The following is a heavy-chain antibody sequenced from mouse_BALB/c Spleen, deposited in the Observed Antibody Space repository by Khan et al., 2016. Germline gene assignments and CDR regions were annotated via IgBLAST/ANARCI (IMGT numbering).Heavy chain of an antibody. Sequence: QIQLVQSGAELVRPGVSVKISCKGSGYTFTDYAMHWVKQSPAKSLEWIGVISTYYGDASYNQKFKGKATMTVDKSSSTAYMELARLTSEDSAIXSCARAHYGYDDGFAYWGQGTLVTVSA. D-gene: IGHD2-14*01. V-gene: IGHV1S137*01. J-gene: IGHJ3*01. CDR2: ISTYYGDA. CDR1: GYTFTDYA. CDR3: ARAHYGYDDGFAY.